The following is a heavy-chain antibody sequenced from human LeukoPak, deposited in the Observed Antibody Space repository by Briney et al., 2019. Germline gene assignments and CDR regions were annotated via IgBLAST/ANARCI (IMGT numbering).Heavy chain of an antibody. D-gene: IGHD6-13*01. Sequence: SVKVSCKASGYTFTSYGISWVRQAAAQGLEWMGWISAYTGNTNYAQKLHGRVTMTTDTSTSTAYMELRSLRSDATAVYYFARDLFSSSLGPIDYWGQGTLVTVSS. V-gene: IGHV1-18*01. CDR1: GYTFTSYG. CDR2: ISAYTGNT. CDR3: ARDLFSSSLGPIDY. J-gene: IGHJ4*02.